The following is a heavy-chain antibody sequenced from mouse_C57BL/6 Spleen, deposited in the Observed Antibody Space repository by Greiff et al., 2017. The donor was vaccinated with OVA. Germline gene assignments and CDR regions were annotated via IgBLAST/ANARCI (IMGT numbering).Heavy chain of an antibody. V-gene: IGHV1-81*01. D-gene: IGHD2-1*01. J-gene: IGHJ2*01. CDR1: GYTFTSYG. Sequence: QVQLKQSGAELARPGASVKLSCKASGYTFTSYGISWVKQRTGQGLEWIGEIYPRSGNTYYNEKFKGKATLTADKSSSTAYMELRSLTSEDSAVYFCARGGENLLLYYFDYWGQGTTLTVSS. CDR2: IYPRSGNT. CDR3: ARGGENLLLYYFDY.